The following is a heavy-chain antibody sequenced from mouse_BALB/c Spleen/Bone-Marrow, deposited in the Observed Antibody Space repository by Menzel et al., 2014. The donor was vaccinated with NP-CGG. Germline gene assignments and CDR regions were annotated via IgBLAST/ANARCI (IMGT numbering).Heavy chain of an antibody. CDR3: ARRAYGGSYGFAY. CDR2: INPSTGNT. J-gene: IGHJ3*01. Sequence: VQLQQSGAELAKPGASVKMSCKASGYTFTSYWMHWVKQRPGQGLEWIGYINPSTGNTEYNQKFKDKATLTAEKSSSTAYMQRSSLTSEDSADYYCARRAYGGSYGFAYWGQGTLVTVSA. CDR1: GYTFTSYW. V-gene: IGHV1-7*01. D-gene: IGHD1-1*01.